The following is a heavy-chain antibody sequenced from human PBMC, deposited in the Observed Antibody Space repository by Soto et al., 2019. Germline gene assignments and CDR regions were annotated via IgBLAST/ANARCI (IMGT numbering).Heavy chain of an antibody. Sequence: ASVKVSCKASGGTVSSYAITWVRQAPGKGLEWMGVFIPIFVSAHYAPKFQGRITITADESTSTAYMELSGLTSEDTAIYYCARDVSSDTTGFRGYDLWGQGTLVTVSS. V-gene: IGHV1-69*13. D-gene: IGHD3-10*01. J-gene: IGHJ4*02. CDR3: ARDVSSDTTGFRGYDL. CDR2: FIPIFVSA. CDR1: GGTVSSYA.